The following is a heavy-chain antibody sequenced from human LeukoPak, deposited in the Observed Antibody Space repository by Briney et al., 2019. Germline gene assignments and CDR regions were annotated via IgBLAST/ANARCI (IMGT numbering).Heavy chain of an antibody. J-gene: IGHJ4*02. V-gene: IGHV3-48*03. CDR3: ARVYGSGID. Sequence: GGSLRLSCAASGFTFSSYEMNWVRQPPGKGLEWVSYISSSGNTIYYADSVKGRFTISRDNAKNSLYLQMNSLRAEDTAVYYCARVYGSGIDWGQGTLVTVSS. CDR2: ISSSGNTI. D-gene: IGHD3-10*01. CDR1: GFTFSSYE.